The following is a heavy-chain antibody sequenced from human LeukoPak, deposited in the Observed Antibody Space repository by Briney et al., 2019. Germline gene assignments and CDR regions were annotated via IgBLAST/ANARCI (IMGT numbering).Heavy chain of an antibody. CDR3: AKYFASGSYYKLPR. J-gene: IGHJ1*01. CDR2: ISGSGAYT. Sequence: GGSLRLSCAASGFTFSSYAMSWVRQAPGKGLEWVSTISGSGAYTYYADSVKGRFTISRDNSKNTLYLQINSLRAEDTAVYYCAKYFASGSYYKLPRWGQGTLVTVSS. V-gene: IGHV3-23*01. CDR1: GFTFSSYA. D-gene: IGHD3-10*01.